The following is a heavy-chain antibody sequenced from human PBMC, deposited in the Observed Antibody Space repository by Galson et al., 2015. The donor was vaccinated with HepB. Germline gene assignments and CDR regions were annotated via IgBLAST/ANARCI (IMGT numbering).Heavy chain of an antibody. CDR3: ARDRGSGRPRYYGMDV. CDR1: GFTFSSYA. D-gene: IGHD3-10*01. Sequence: SLRLSCAASGFTFSSYAMHWVRQAPGKGLEWVAVISYDGSNKYYADSVKGRFTISRDNSKNTLYLQMNSLRAEDTAVYYCARDRGSGRPRYYGMDVWGQGTTVTVSS. V-gene: IGHV3-30*04. J-gene: IGHJ6*02. CDR2: ISYDGSNK.